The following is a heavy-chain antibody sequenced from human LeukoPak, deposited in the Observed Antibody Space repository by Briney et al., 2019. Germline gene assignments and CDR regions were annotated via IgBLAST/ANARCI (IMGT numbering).Heavy chain of an antibody. CDR3: AKVSSPSYYDSSGYYPAFDI. CDR1: GITFSSYA. D-gene: IGHD3-22*01. Sequence: GGSLRLSCAASGITFSSYAMNWVRQAPGKGLEWVSAISGSGGSTYYADSVKGRFTISRDNSKNTLYLQMNSLRAEDTAVYYCAKVSSPSYYDSSGYYPAFDIWGQGTMVTVSS. V-gene: IGHV3-23*01. CDR2: ISGSGGST. J-gene: IGHJ3*02.